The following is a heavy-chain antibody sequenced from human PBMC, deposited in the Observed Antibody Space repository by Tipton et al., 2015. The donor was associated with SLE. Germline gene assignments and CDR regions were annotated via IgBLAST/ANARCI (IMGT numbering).Heavy chain of an antibody. CDR1: GASVSSFC. D-gene: IGHD3-22*01. V-gene: IGHV4-59*02. Sequence: TLSLTCTVSGASVSSFCWNWIRQSPGKGLEWIACVCNSGTTSYNPSLKRRATISIDTAKNHFSLRLRAVTAADTALYYCARVVDDSRGHFYSFDYWGQGTLVTVSS. CDR3: ARVVDDSRGHFYSFDY. CDR2: VCNSGTT. J-gene: IGHJ4*02.